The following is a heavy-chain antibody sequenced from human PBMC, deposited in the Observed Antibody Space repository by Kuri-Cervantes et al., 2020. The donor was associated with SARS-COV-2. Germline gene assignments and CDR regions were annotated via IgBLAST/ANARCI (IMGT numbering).Heavy chain of an antibody. V-gene: IGHV1-2*02. D-gene: IGHD3-22*01. CDR2: INPNSGGT. J-gene: IGHJ4*02. CDR3: ARLTTGNYYDSSGYYPRGYFDY. Sequence: ASVKVSCKASGYTFTGYYMHWVRQAPGQGLEWMGWINPNSGGTNYAQKFQGRVTMTRDTSISTAYMELSRLRSDDTAVYYCARLTTGNYYDSSGYYPRGYFDYWGQGTLVTVSS. CDR1: GYTFTGYY.